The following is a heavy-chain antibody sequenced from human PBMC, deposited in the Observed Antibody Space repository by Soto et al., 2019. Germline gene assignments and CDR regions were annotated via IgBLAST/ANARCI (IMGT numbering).Heavy chain of an antibody. CDR2: IYYSGST. CDR3: ASRAVLRYFDWLPLGNYYYGMDV. CDR1: GGSISSSSYY. V-gene: IGHV4-39*01. J-gene: IGHJ6*02. D-gene: IGHD3-9*01. Sequence: QLQLQESGPGLVKPSETLSLTCTVSGGSISSSSYYWGWIRQPPGKGLEWIGSIYYSGSTYYNPSLKSRVTISVDTSKNQFSLKLSSVTAADTAVYYCASRAVLRYFDWLPLGNYYYGMDVWGQGTTVTVSS.